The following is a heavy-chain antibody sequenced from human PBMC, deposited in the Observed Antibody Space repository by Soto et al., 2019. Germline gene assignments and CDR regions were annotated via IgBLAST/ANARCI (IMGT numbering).Heavy chain of an antibody. J-gene: IGHJ4*02. CDR2: ISYDGSNK. CDR1: GFTFSSYA. D-gene: IGHD1-26*01. V-gene: IGHV3-30*18. Sequence: QVQLVGSGGGVVQPGRSLRLSCAASGFTFSSYAMHWVRQAPGKGLEWVAVISYDGSNKYYADSVKGRFTISRDNSKNTLFLQMNSLRAEDTAMYYCAKVQSLSSGSYDYFDYWGQGTLVTVSS. CDR3: AKVQSLSSGSYDYFDY.